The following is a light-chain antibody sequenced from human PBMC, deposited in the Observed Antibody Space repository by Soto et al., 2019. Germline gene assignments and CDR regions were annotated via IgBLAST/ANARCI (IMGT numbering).Light chain of an antibody. CDR3: HQRSNWWT. CDR2: DTS. Sequence: EIVLTQSPATLSLCPGERATLSCRASQSLSSSLAWYQQKPGQAPSVLIYDTSSRATGIPARFSGSGSGTDFTLTISSLEPEDSAVYYCHQRSNWWTFGQGTKVDIK. V-gene: IGKV3-11*01. J-gene: IGKJ1*01. CDR1: QSLSSS.